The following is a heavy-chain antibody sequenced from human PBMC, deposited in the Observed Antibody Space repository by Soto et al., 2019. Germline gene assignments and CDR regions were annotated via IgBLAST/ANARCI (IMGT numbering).Heavy chain of an antibody. D-gene: IGHD6-19*01. CDR2: ISSGSSDT. CDR1: GFTFSRVS. J-gene: IGHJ6*02. Sequence: GGSLRLSCEASGFTFSRVSMNWVRQVPGKGLEWVASISSGSSDTWYADSVKGRFIISRDNAQNSLFLQMNTLRPEDTAVYYCARDEAVYYYGMDVWGQGTTVTVSS. CDR3: ARDEAVYYYGMDV. V-gene: IGHV3-21*04.